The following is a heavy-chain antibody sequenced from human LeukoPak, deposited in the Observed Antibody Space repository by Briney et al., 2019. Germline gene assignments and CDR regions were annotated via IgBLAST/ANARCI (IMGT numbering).Heavy chain of an antibody. J-gene: IGHJ5*02. CDR2: ISSSSSYI. V-gene: IGHV3-21*01. Sequence: GGSLRLSCAATGFTFSSYAMSWVRQAPGKGLEWVSSISSSSSYIYYADSVKGRFTISRDNAKNSLYLQMNSLRAEDTAVYYCATDYSSSWGNWFDPWGQGTLVTVSS. D-gene: IGHD6-13*01. CDR3: ATDYSSSWGNWFDP. CDR1: GFTFSSYA.